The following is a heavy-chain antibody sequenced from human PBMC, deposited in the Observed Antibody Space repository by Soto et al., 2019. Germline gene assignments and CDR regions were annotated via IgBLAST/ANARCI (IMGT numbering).Heavy chain of an antibody. CDR3: AHDSLPYGGNAFDI. J-gene: IGHJ3*02. CDR2: IYWDDDK. D-gene: IGHD2-15*01. Sequence: QITLKESGPTLVKPTQTLTLTCTFSGFSLSTSGVGVGWIRQPPGKALEWLALIYWDDDKRYSPSLKSRLTTSKDTSKTQVVLTLPNMDPVDTATYYCAHDSLPYGGNAFDIWGQGTMVTVSS. V-gene: IGHV2-5*02. CDR1: GFSLSTSGVG.